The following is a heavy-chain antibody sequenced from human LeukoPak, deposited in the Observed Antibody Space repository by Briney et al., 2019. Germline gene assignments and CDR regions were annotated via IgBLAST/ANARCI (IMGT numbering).Heavy chain of an antibody. V-gene: IGHV4-39*01. D-gene: IGHD2-2*01. CDR3: ARPISIVVVLADASAFDI. CDR1: GGSISSSSYY. CDR2: IYYSGST. Sequence: SETLSLTCTVSGGSISSSSYYWGWIRQPPGKGLEWIGSIYYSGSTYYNPSLKSRVTISVDTSKNQFSLKLSSVTAADTAVYYCARPISIVVVLADASAFDIWGQGTMVTVSS. J-gene: IGHJ3*02.